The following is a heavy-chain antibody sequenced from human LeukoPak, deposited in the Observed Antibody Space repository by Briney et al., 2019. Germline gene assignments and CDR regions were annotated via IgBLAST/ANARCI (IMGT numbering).Heavy chain of an antibody. Sequence: PSETLSLTCAVSGYSISSGYYWGWIRQPPGKGLEWIGSIYHSGSTYYNPSLKSRVTISVDTSKNQFSLKLSSVTAADTAVYYCARITMVRGVVWGQGTLVTVSS. V-gene: IGHV4-38-2*01. D-gene: IGHD3-10*01. CDR1: GYSISSGYY. CDR3: ARITMVRGVV. CDR2: IYHSGST. J-gene: IGHJ4*02.